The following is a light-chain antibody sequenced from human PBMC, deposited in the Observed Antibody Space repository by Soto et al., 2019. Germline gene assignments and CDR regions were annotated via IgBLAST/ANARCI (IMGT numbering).Light chain of an antibody. J-gene: IGLJ1*01. CDR3: SSYTITSRV. CDR2: DVS. Sequence: QSAPNQPASLSGAPGQSIPISCTGTNSDVGAYNYVSWYQQHPGKAPRLMIYDVSTRPSGVSDRFSGSKSGNTASLTISGLQAEDDADYYCSSYTITSRVFGTGTKVTVL. CDR1: NSDVGAYNY. V-gene: IGLV2-14*01.